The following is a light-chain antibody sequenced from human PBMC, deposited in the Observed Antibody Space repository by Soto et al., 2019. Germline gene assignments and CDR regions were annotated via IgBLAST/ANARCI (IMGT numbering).Light chain of an antibody. Sequence: ENVLTQSPGTLSVAPGKSATVSSRASESVSSSYLAWYQQKPGQAPRLLIYGASSRATGIPDRFSGSGSGTDFTLTISRLEPEDFAVYYCQQRSNWPPLISFGQGTRLEIK. V-gene: IGKV3D-20*02. CDR2: GAS. J-gene: IGKJ5*01. CDR3: QQRSNWPPLIS. CDR1: ESVSSSY.